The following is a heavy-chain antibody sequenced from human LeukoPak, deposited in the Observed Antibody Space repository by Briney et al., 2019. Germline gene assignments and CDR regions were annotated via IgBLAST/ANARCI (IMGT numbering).Heavy chain of an antibody. CDR3: ARDRGAATGSVSLDY. CDR2: ITSSSSYI. CDR1: GFTISTYS. Sequence: GGSLRLSCAASGFTISTYSMNWVRQAPGKGLEWVSDITSSSSYIYYADSVKGRFTISRDDAKNSLYLQMNSLRAEDTAVYYCARDRGAATGSVSLDYWGQGTLVTVSS. D-gene: IGHD6-13*01. J-gene: IGHJ4*02. V-gene: IGHV3-21*01.